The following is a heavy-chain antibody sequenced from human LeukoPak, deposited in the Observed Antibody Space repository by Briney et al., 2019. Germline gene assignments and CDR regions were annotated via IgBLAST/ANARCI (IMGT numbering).Heavy chain of an antibody. CDR3: AKAPANYVDTAMGTFDY. D-gene: IGHD5-18*01. Sequence: GGSLRLSCAASGFTFSNYAMSWVRQAPGKGLEWVSAISSSGVTTYYADSVKGRFTISRGNSKNTLYLQMNSLRGEDTAVYYCAKAPANYVDTAMGTFDYWGQGTLVTVSS. CDR2: ISSSGVTT. CDR1: GFTFSNYA. J-gene: IGHJ4*02. V-gene: IGHV3-23*01.